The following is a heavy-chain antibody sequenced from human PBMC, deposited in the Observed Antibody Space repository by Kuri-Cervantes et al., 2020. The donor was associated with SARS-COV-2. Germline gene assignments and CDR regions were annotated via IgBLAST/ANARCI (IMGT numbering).Heavy chain of an antibody. CDR3: AREGRGLSPPPFDP. CDR1: GGSISSGSYY. J-gene: IGHJ5*02. Sequence: SETLSLTCTVSGGSISSGSYYWSWIRQPAGKGLEWIGRIYTSGSTNYNPSLKSRVTISVDTPKNQFSLKPSSVTAADTAVYYCAREGRGLSPPPFDPWGQGTLVTVSS. D-gene: IGHD3-16*01. CDR2: IYTSGST. V-gene: IGHV4-61*02.